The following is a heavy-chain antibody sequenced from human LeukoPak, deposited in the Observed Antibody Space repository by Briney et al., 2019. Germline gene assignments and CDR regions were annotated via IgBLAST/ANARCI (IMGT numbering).Heavy chain of an antibody. J-gene: IGHJ4*02. CDR2: IYYSGST. CDR3: ARDGHGRATDTFDY. CDR1: GGSVSSSAYY. V-gene: IGHV4-39*07. Sequence: PSETLSLTCTVSGGSVSSSAYYWGWIRQPPETGLEWIGNIYYSGSTYYNPSLKSRVTISIDTSKNQFSLKLSSVTAADTAVYYCARDGHGRATDTFDYWGQGTLVTVSS. D-gene: IGHD1-26*01.